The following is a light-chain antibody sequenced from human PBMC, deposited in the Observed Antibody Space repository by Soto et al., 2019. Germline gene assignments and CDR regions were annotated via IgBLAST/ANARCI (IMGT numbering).Light chain of an antibody. CDR2: EVS. CDR1: SSDVGGYNY. CDR3: TSYTSSSTLVV. V-gene: IGLV2-14*01. J-gene: IGLJ2*01. Sequence: QSALTQHASVSGSPGQSITISCNGTSSDVGGYNYVSWYQQHPGKAPKLMIYEVSNRPSGVSNRFSGSKSGNTASLTISGLQAEDEADYYCTSYTSSSTLVVFGGGTKLTV.